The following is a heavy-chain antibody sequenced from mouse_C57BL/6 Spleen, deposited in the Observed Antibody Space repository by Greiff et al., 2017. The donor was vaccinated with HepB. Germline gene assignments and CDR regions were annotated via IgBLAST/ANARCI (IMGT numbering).Heavy chain of an antibody. Sequence: QVQLKESGAELVKPGASVKMSCKASGYTFTSYWITWVKQRPGQGLEWIGDIYPGSGSTNYNEKFKSKATLTVDTSSSTAYMQLSSLTSEDSAVYYCARSGSSPYWYFDVWGTGTTVTVSS. CDR2: IYPGSGST. CDR1: GYTFTSYW. D-gene: IGHD1-1*01. J-gene: IGHJ1*03. CDR3: ARSGSSPYWYFDV. V-gene: IGHV1-55*01.